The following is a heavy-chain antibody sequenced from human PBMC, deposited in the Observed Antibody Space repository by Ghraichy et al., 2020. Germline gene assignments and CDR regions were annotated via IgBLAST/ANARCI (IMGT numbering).Heavy chain of an antibody. V-gene: IGHV1-69*04. Sequence: SVKVSCKASGGTFSSYAISWVRQALGQGLEWMGRIIPILGIANYAQKFQGRVTITADKSTSTAYMELSSLRSEDTAVYYCARLVTMVRGAEGLDYWGQGTLVTVSS. CDR2: IIPILGIA. J-gene: IGHJ4*02. CDR3: ARLVTMVRGAEGLDY. D-gene: IGHD3-10*01. CDR1: GGTFSSYA.